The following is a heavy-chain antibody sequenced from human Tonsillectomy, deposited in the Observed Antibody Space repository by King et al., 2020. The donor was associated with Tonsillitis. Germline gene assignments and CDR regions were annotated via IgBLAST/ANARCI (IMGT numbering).Heavy chain of an antibody. CDR1: GFTFSTYS. Sequence: VQLVESGGGLVKPGGSLRLSCAASGFTFSTYSLNWVRQAPGKGLEWVSSISSSSTYIHYADSVKGRITISRDNAKNSLFLQMNSLRAEDTAVYYCARDKTGVEWLLSDAFDLWGQGTMVTVSS. V-gene: IGHV3-21*01. J-gene: IGHJ3*01. CDR3: ARDKTGVEWLLSDAFDL. CDR2: ISSSSTYI. D-gene: IGHD3-3*01.